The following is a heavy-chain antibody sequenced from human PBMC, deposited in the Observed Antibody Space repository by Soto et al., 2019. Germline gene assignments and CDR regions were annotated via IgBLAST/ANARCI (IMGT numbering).Heavy chain of an antibody. V-gene: IGHV1-8*01. J-gene: IGHJ5*02. CDR3: ARGLIDCSGGSCYGGDWFDP. CDR1: GYTFTSYD. Sequence: ASVKVSCKASGYTFTSYDINCVRQATGQGLEWMGWMNPNSGNTGYAQKFQGRVTMTRNTSISTAYMELSSLRSEDTAVYYCARGLIDCSGGSCYGGDWFDPWGQGTLVTVSS. CDR2: MNPNSGNT. D-gene: IGHD2-15*01.